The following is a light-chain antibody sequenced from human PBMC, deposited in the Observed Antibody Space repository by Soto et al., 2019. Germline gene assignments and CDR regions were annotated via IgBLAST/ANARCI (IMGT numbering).Light chain of an antibody. J-gene: IGKJ1*01. CDR2: GAS. V-gene: IGKV3-20*01. Sequence: EIVLTQSPGTLSLSPGERATLSCRASQSVSSSYLAWYQQKPGQAPRLLIYGASSRATGIPDRFSGSGSWTDFTRTISRLEPEDFAVYYCQQYGSSPRTFGQGTKVASK. CDR3: QQYGSSPRT. CDR1: QSVSSSY.